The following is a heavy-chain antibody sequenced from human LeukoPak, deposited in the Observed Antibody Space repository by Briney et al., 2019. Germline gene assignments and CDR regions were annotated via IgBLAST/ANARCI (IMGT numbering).Heavy chain of an antibody. CDR3: ARVRDLAPHTAGCDY. CDR1: GGSISSYY. D-gene: IGHD5-18*01. V-gene: IGHV4-59*08. CDR2: IYYSGST. J-gene: IGHJ4*02. Sequence: SETLSLTCTVSGGSISSYYWSWIRQPPGKGLEWIGYIYYSGSTNYNPSLKSRVTISVDTSKNQFSLKLSSVTAADTAVYYCARVRDLAPHTAGCDYWGQGTLVTVSS.